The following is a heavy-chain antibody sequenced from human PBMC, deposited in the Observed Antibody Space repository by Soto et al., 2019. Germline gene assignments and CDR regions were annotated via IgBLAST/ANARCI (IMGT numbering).Heavy chain of an antibody. D-gene: IGHD6-19*01. CDR2: AYHNGLT. V-gene: IGHV4-4*02. Sequence: TLALPGHSVNTNSCRTWFRHPPGRELEWIGEAYHNGLTDYNPSQKSRVTMSVDTSKNEFSLKLTSLTAADTAIYYCARDAAVPGESDRSDYWGQG. CDR1: GHSVNTNSC. CDR3: ARDAAVPGESDRSDY. J-gene: IGHJ4*02.